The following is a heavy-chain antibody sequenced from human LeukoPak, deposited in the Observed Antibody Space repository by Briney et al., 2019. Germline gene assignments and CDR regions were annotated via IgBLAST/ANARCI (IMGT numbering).Heavy chain of an antibody. V-gene: IGHV1-8*01. J-gene: IGHJ4*02. CDR3: ARGRGWGVLDS. Sequence: ASVKVSCKTSGYPFTSYDIHWVRQAAGHGLEWMSWMTPNSEKRAYAQKFQGRVTMTTNTSIDTAYMELSSLTFDDTAIYYCARGRGWGVLDSWGQGHLVTVSS. CDR2: MTPNSEKR. D-gene: IGHD6-19*01. CDR1: GYPFTSYD.